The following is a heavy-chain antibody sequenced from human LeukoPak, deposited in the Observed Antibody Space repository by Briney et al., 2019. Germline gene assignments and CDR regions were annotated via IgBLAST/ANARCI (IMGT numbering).Heavy chain of an antibody. CDR1: GGSISGYY. D-gene: IGHD5-18*01. V-gene: IGHV4-30-4*08. J-gene: IGHJ5*02. CDR3: ARTEDTAMANWFDP. CDR2: IYYSGST. Sequence: LSLTCSVSGGSISGYYWTWIRQPPGKGLEWIGYIYYSGSTYYNPSLKSRVTISVDTSKNQFSLKLSSVTAADTAVYYCARTEDTAMANWFDPWGQGTLVTVSS.